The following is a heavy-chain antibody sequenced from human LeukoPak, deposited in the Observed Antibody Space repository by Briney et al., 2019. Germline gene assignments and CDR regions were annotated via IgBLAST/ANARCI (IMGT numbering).Heavy chain of an antibody. V-gene: IGHV4-30-2*01. J-gene: IGHJ4*02. D-gene: IGHD2-21*01. CDR1: GGSISSGGYY. CDR2: IYHSGST. Sequence: PSQTLSLTCTVSGGSISSGGYYWSWIRQPPGKGLEWIGYIYHSGSTYYNPSLKSRVTISVDRSKNQFSLKVRSVTAADTSVYYCARRSIARGKVDVIVFDYWGQGALVTVSS. CDR3: ARRSIARGKVDVIVFDY.